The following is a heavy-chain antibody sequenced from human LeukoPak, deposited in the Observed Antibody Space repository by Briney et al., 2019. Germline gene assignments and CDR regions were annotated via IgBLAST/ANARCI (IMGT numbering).Heavy chain of an antibody. J-gene: IGHJ4*02. CDR1: GFTFSSYG. V-gene: IGHV3-33*01. CDR2: IWYDGSNK. CDR3: ARDLPDSEAAASDY. D-gene: IGHD6-13*01. Sequence: PGRSLRLSCAASGFTFSSYGMHWVRQAPGKGLEWVAVIWYDGSNKYYADSVKGRFTISRDNSKNTLYLQMNSLRAEDTAVYYCARDLPDSEAAASDYWGQGTLVTVSS.